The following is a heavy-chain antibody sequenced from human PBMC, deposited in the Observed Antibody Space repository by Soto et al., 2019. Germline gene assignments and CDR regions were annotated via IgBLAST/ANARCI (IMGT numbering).Heavy chain of an antibody. J-gene: IGHJ4*02. CDR3: AKAFSWYDY. D-gene: IGHD6-13*01. CDR1: CFTFSRYA. V-gene: IGHV3-23*01. CDR2: ISGSGGST. Sequence: GGFLRLSCPASCFTFSRYAMNWVRQAPGQGLEWVSGISGSGGSTYYADSVKGGFTISRDNSKNPLYLQMSSLRSEDTAVYYCAKAFSWYDYWGQGTLVTVPQ.